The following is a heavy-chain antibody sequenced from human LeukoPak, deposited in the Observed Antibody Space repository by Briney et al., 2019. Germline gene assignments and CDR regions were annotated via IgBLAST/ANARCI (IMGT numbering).Heavy chain of an antibody. J-gene: IGHJ5*02. V-gene: IGHV4-31*03. CDR3: ARELEYYDYIWGINWFDP. CDR1: GGSISSGGYY. D-gene: IGHD3-16*01. CDR2: IYYSGST. Sequence: SQTPSLTCTVSGGSISSGGYYWSWIRQHPGKGLEWIGYIYYSGSTYYNPSLKSRVTISVDTSKNQFSLKLSSVTAADTVVYYCARELEYYDYIWGINWFDPWGQGTLVTVSS.